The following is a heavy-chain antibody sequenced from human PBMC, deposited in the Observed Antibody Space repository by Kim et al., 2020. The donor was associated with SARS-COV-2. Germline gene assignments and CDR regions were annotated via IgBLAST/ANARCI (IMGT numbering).Heavy chain of an antibody. V-gene: IGHV3-66*01. D-gene: IGHD3-10*01. Sequence: ADTEKGRFTISKDNTKNTLSLKMNNLEVEDTALYYCAREREYGSGAYYNDYWGQGTLVTVSS. J-gene: IGHJ4*02. CDR3: AREREYGSGAYYNDY.